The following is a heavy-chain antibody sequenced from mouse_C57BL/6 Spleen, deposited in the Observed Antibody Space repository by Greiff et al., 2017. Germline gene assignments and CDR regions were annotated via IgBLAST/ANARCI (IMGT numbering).Heavy chain of an antibody. D-gene: IGHD4-1*01. CDR3: AITGTSYFDV. CDR1: GYSITSGYY. J-gene: IGHJ1*03. CDR2: ISYDGSN. V-gene: IGHV3-6*01. Sequence: ESGPGLVKPSQSLSLTCSVTGYSITSGYYWNWIRQFPGNKLEWMGYISYDGSNNYNPSLKNRISITRDTSKNQFFLKLNSVTTEDTATYYCAITGTSYFDVWGTGTTVTVSS.